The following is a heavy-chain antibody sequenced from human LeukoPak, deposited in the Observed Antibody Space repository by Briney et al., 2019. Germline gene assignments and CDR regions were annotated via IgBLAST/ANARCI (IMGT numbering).Heavy chain of an antibody. V-gene: IGHV4-59*12. CDR2: IYYSGST. CDR1: GGSISSYY. CDR3: ASKDY. J-gene: IGHJ4*02. Sequence: SETLSLTCTVSGGSISSYYWSWIRQPPGKGLEWIGYIYYSGSTNYNPSLKSRVTISVDTSKNQFSLKLSSVTAADTAVYYCASKDYWGQGTLVTVSS.